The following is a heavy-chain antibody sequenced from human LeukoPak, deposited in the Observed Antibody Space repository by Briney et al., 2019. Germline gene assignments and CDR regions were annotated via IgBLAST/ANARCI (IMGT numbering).Heavy chain of an antibody. Sequence: PGGSLRLSCAASGFTFSSYAMSWVRQAPGKGLEWVTAISGSGGSTYYADSVKGRFTISRDNSKNTLYLQMNSLRAEDTAVYYCAKSRQAKKYNPNWFDPWGQGTLVTVSS. CDR1: GFTFSSYA. D-gene: IGHD1-14*01. J-gene: IGHJ5*02. CDR2: ISGSGGST. CDR3: AKSRQAKKYNPNWFDP. V-gene: IGHV3-23*01.